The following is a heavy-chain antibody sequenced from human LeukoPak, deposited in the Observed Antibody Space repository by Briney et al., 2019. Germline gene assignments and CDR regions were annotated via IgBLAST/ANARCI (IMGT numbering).Heavy chain of an antibody. CDR2: IYHSGST. D-gene: IGHD6-19*01. V-gene: IGHV4-59*01. Sequence: PSETLSLTCTVSGGSISSYHWSWIRQPPGKGLEWIGYIYHSGSTNYNPSLKSRVTISVDTSKNQFSLKLSSVTAADTAVYYCARDQGGAVAGNFDYWGQGTLVTVSS. CDR1: GGSISSYH. CDR3: ARDQGGAVAGNFDY. J-gene: IGHJ4*02.